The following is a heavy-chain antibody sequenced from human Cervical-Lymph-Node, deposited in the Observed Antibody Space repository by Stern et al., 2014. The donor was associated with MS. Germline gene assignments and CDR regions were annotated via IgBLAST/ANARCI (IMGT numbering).Heavy chain of an antibody. Sequence: VQLVESGAEVKKPGASVKVSCKVSGNTLTELSMHWVRQAPGKGLEWMGGFDPENTERIYAQKFQGRVTMTEDTSTDTAYMELSSLRSDDTAVYYCATPSGSAWLAFDTYYLDYWGQGTLVTVSS. D-gene: IGHD3-10*01. V-gene: IGHV1-24*01. CDR2: FDPENTER. J-gene: IGHJ4*02. CDR1: GNTLTELS. CDR3: ATPSGSAWLAFDTYYLDY.